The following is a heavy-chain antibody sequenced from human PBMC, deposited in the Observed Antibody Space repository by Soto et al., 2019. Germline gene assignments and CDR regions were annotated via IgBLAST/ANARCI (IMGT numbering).Heavy chain of an antibody. J-gene: IGHJ4*02. Sequence: ASVKVSCKASGYTFTSYGISWVRQAPGRGLEWMGWISAYNGNTNYAQKLQGRVTMTTDTSTSTAYMELRSLRSDDTAVYYCARGLYYDFWSGYYTFDYWGQGTLVTVSS. CDR1: GYTFTSYG. V-gene: IGHV1-18*01. D-gene: IGHD3-3*01. CDR3: ARGLYYDFWSGYYTFDY. CDR2: ISAYNGNT.